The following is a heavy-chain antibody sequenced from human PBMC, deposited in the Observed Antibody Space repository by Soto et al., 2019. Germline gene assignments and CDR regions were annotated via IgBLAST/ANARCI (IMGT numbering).Heavy chain of an antibody. CDR1: GGSISSYY. D-gene: IGHD3-22*01. CDR3: TGQVYDSSGQPLDY. V-gene: IGHV4-59*01. CDR2: IYYSGTT. J-gene: IGHJ4*02. Sequence: PSETLSLTCTVSGGSISSYYWSWIRQPPGKGLEWIGYIYYSGTTNYNPFLKSRVTISIDTSKNQFSLKLSSVTAADTAVYYCTGQVYDSSGQPLDYWGQGTLVTVSS.